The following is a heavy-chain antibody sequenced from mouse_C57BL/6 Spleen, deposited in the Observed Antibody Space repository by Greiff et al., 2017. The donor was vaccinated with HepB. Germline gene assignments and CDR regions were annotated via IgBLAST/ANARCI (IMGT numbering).Heavy chain of an antibody. V-gene: IGHV1-22*01. CDR3: ARSGGLRPGYYAMDY. CDR2: INPNNGGT. CDR1: GYTFTDYN. Sequence: EVQLQQSGPELVKPGASVKMSCKASGYTFTDYNMHWVKQSHGKSLEWIGYINPNNGGTSYNQKFKGKSTLTVNKSSSTAYMELRSLTSEDSAVYYCARSGGLRPGYYAMDYWGQGTSVTVSS. J-gene: IGHJ4*01. D-gene: IGHD2-4*01.